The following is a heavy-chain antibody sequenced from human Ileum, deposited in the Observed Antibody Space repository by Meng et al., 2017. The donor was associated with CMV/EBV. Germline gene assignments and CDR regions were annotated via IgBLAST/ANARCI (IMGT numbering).Heavy chain of an antibody. Sequence: ASVKVSCKASGDTFITSYIHWVRQAPGQGPEWMGIIDPSGVGTNYAQKFRGRVTMSRETSTSTAYMELSSLGFEDTAVYYCARDRYGLGALDIWGQGTLVTVSS. CDR2: IDPSGVGT. V-gene: IGHV1-46*01. CDR1: GDTFITSY. CDR3: ARDRYGLGALDI. D-gene: IGHD5-18*01. J-gene: IGHJ3*02.